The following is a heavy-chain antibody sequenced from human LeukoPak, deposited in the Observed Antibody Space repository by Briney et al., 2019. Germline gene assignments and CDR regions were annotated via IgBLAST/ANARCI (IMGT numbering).Heavy chain of an antibody. Sequence: PSETLSLTCAVSEMSFSAYYWNWIRQSPGKGLEWIGEINYGGSTKYTPSLEGRGTILIDTSKNQFSLKLTSVTAADTAVYYCARGFPPGSGSRGSHAFDFWGQGTMVTVSS. D-gene: IGHD6-19*01. V-gene: IGHV4-34*01. J-gene: IGHJ3*01. CDR1: EMSFSAYY. CDR2: INYGGST. CDR3: ARGFPPGSGSRGSHAFDF.